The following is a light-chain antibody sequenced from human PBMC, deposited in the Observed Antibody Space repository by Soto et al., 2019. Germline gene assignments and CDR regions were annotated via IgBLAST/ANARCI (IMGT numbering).Light chain of an antibody. J-gene: IGKJ1*01. CDR3: MQGLQTPQT. CDR2: LGS. CDR1: QSLLHSDGYNY. V-gene: IGKV2-28*01. Sequence: DIVMTQSPLSLPVTPGEPASISCRSSQSLLHSDGYNYLDWYLQKPGQSPQLLIYLGSNRASGVPDRFSVSRSGTDFTPKLSRVEAEDVGVYYCMQGLQTPQTFGQGTKVEIK.